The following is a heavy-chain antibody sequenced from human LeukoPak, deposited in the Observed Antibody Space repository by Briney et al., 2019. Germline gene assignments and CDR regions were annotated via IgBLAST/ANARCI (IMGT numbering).Heavy chain of an antibody. D-gene: IGHD3-22*01. J-gene: IGHJ1*01. Sequence: PGGSLRLSCAASGFIFSNYNMNWVRQAPGKGLEWVSSISSGRPYIHYADSVKGRFTISRDNANNSLYLQMDSLTAEDTAVYYCAKEEGYYYDSGGYYVEYFQHWGQGTLVTVSS. V-gene: IGHV3-21*01. CDR1: GFIFSNYN. CDR2: ISSGRPYI. CDR3: AKEEGYYYDSGGYYVEYFQH.